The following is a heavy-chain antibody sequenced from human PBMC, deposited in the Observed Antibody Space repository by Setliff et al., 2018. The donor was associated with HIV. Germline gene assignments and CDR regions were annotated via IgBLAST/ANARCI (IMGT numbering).Heavy chain of an antibody. CDR1: GFTFITYA. Sequence: GGSLRLSCAASGFTFITYAIHWVRQAPGKGLEWVAIISYDGSYKFYAGSVRGRFTISRDNSKNTPDLQMNSLKTEDTAVYYCAKDREVGANYLHDFDFWGQGTMVTVSS. CDR2: ISYDGSYK. CDR3: AKDREVGANYLHDFDF. V-gene: IGHV3-30*04. D-gene: IGHD1-26*01. J-gene: IGHJ4*02.